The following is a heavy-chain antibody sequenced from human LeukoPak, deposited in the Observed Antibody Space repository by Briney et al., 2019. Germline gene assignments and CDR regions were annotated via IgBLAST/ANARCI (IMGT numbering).Heavy chain of an antibody. Sequence: SETLSLTCAVYGGSFSGYYWSWIRQPPGKGLEWIGEINHSGSTNYNPSLKSRVTISVDTSKNQFSLKLSSVTAADTAVYYCARGVVSNPPGGYSYRKRSCFDYWGQGTLVTVSS. CDR2: INHSGST. D-gene: IGHD5-18*01. CDR1: GGSFSGYY. J-gene: IGHJ4*02. CDR3: ARGVVSNPPGGYSYRKRSCFDY. V-gene: IGHV4-34*01.